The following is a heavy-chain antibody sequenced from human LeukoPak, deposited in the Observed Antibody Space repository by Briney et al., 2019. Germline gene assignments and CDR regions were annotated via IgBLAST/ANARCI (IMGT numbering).Heavy chain of an antibody. D-gene: IGHD2-21*01. V-gene: IGHV3-23*01. CDR2: ISGSGGNT. Sequence: GGSLRLSCPAAAFTFSSYAMSCDRQAPGKGLEWVSGISGSGGNTFYADSVKGRFTISRDNSKNTLYLQMNSLRAEDTAVYYCAKENGAAVISHFDYWGQGTLVTVSS. CDR3: AKENGAAVISHFDY. J-gene: IGHJ4*02. CDR1: AFTFSSYA.